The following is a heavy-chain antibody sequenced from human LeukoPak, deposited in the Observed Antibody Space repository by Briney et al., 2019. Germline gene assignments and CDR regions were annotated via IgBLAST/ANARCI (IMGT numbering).Heavy chain of an antibody. D-gene: IGHD3-10*01. J-gene: IGHJ4*02. Sequence: GGSLRLSCAASGFTFSSYWMSWVRQAPGKGLEWVANIKQDGSEKYYVDSVKGRFTISRDNAKNSLYLQMNSLRAEDTAVYYCAKLPGSYPRYFDYWGQGTLVTVSS. V-gene: IGHV3-7*03. CDR1: GFTFSSYW. CDR2: IKQDGSEK. CDR3: AKLPGSYPRYFDY.